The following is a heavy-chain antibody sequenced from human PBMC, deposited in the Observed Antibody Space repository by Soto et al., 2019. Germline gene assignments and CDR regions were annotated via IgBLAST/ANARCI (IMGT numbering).Heavy chain of an antibody. D-gene: IGHD3-3*01. CDR2: IYPSDSDT. Sequence: XESLTISCKGSGYNFAGYWIALVRQMPGKGLELMGIIYPSDSDTRYRPSFQGQVTISADKSISSAYLQWSSLRASDTAMYYCARGGVSTRPFDYWGQGTPVTVSS. J-gene: IGHJ4*02. CDR1: GYNFAGYW. V-gene: IGHV5-51*01. CDR3: ARGGVSTRPFDY.